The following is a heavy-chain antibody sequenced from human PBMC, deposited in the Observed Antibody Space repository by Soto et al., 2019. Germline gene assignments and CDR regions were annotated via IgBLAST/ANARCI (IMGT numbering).Heavy chain of an antibody. CDR1: GGSISSYY. J-gene: IGHJ5*02. D-gene: IGHD1-7*01. V-gene: IGHV4-59*01. Sequence: QVQLQESGPGLVKPSETLSLTCTVSGGSISSYYWSWIRQPPGKGLEWIGYIYYSGSTNYNPSLKSRVTISVDTSKNQFSLKLSSVTAADTAVYYCARDQPGDWNYGRFDPWGQGTLVTVSS. CDR3: ARDQPGDWNYGRFDP. CDR2: IYYSGST.